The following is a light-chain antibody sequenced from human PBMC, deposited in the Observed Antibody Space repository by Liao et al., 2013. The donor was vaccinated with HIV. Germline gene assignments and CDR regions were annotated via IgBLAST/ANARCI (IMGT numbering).Light chain of an antibody. J-gene: IGLJ2*01. CDR2: QDN. CDR1: KLGDKY. CDR3: QAWDSSTAAVV. Sequence: SYELTQPPSVSVSPGQTASIICSGDKLGDKYACWYQQKPGQSPVVVIYQDNKRPSGIPERFSGSNSGNTATLTISGTQAMDEADYYCQAWDSSTAAVVFGGGTKLTVL. V-gene: IGLV3-1*01.